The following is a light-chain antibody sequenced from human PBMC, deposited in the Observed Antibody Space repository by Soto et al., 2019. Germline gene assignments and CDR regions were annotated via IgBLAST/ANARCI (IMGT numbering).Light chain of an antibody. CDR3: QQDGSSPLT. Sequence: EMVLTQSPGTLSLSPGETLSLSCRSSQSVRRYLAWYQHKPGQAPRLLIYDASNRATGIPDRFSGSGSGTDFTLTISRLEPEDFAVYYCQQDGSSPLTFGGGTKVDI. J-gene: IGKJ4*01. V-gene: IGKV3-20*01. CDR2: DAS. CDR1: QSVRRY.